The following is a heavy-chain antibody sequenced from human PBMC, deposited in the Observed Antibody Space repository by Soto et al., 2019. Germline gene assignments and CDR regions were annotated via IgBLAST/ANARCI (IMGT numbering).Heavy chain of an antibody. J-gene: IGHJ4*02. CDR3: ARVPYDFWSGAYFDY. CDR1: GYTFTSYA. Sequence: QVQLVQSGAEVKKPGASVKVSCKASGYTFTSYAMHWVRQAPGQRLEWMVWINAGNGNTKYSQKFQGRVTITRDTSASTAYMELSSLRSEDTAVYYCARVPYDFWSGAYFDYWGQGTLVTVSS. D-gene: IGHD3-3*01. V-gene: IGHV1-3*01. CDR2: INAGNGNT.